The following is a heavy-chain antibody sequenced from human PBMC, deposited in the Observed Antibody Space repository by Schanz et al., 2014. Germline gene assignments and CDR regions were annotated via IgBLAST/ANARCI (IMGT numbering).Heavy chain of an antibody. CDR3: ARENLNWEAFDI. V-gene: IGHV3-11*01. Sequence: QVQLVESGGGLVKPGGSLRLSCTASGFTFSDYYMSWIRQAPGKGLECISYISSRGTTIYYADSVKGRFTISRDNAKNSLYLEMTSLRGEDTAVYYCARENLNWEAFDIWGQGTVVTVSS. CDR1: GFTFSDYY. J-gene: IGHJ3*02. CDR2: ISSRGTTI. D-gene: IGHD7-27*01.